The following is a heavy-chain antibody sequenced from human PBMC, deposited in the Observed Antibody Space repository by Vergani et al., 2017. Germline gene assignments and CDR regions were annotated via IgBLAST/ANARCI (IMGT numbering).Heavy chain of an antibody. CDR3: AKDFKGHFDWLLDAFDI. D-gene: IGHD3-9*01. CDR2: IIPILGIA. V-gene: IGHV1-69*04. J-gene: IGHJ3*02. CDR1: GGTFSSYA. Sequence: QVQLVQSGAEVKKPGSSVKVSCKASGGTFSSYAISWVRQAPGQGLEWMGRIIPILGIANYAQKFQGRVTITADKSTSTAYMELNSLRAEDTAVYYCAKDFKGHFDWLLDAFDIWGQGTMVTVSS.